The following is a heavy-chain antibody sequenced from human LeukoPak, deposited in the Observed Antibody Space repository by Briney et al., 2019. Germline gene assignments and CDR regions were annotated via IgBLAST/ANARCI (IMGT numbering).Heavy chain of an antibody. CDR3: ASRYFDWLAHFDY. Sequence: GGSLRLSCAASGFTFSSYTMNWVRQAPGKGLEWVSSISSRSTSIYYIDSAKGRFTISRDNAKNSLYLQTNSLRAEDTAVYYCASRYFDWLAHFDYWGQGTLVTVSS. J-gene: IGHJ4*02. V-gene: IGHV3-21*01. CDR1: GFTFSSYT. CDR2: ISSRSTSI. D-gene: IGHD3-9*01.